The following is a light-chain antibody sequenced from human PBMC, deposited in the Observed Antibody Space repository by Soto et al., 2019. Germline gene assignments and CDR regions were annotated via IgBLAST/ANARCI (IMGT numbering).Light chain of an antibody. V-gene: IGLV2-14*01. J-gene: IGLJ2*01. CDR3: SSYTTRSTVL. CDR1: SSDVGGYNF. Sequence: QSVLTQPASVSGSPGQSITISCTGTSSDVGGYNFVSWYQQHPGKVPKLMIYEVSNRPSGVSNRFSGSKSGNTASLTISGLQAEDEADYYCSSYTTRSTVLFGGGTKVTVL. CDR2: EVS.